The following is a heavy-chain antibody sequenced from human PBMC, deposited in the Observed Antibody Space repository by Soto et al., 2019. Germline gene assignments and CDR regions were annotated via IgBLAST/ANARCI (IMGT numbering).Heavy chain of an antibody. V-gene: IGHV4-38-2*02. J-gene: IGHJ4*02. Sequence: SETLSLTCTVSGYSISSGYYWGWIRQPPGKGLELIGSIYHSGSTYYNPSLKSRVTISVDTSKNQFSLKLSSVTAADTAVYYCARGPRQTYYDFWSGRTFDYWGQGTLVTVSS. D-gene: IGHD3-3*01. CDR3: ARGPRQTYYDFWSGRTFDY. CDR1: GYSISSGYY. CDR2: IYHSGST.